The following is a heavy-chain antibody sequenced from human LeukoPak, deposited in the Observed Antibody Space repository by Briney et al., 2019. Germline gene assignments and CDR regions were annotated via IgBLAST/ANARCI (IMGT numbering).Heavy chain of an antibody. CDR2: INHSGST. D-gene: IGHD3-22*01. J-gene: IGHJ4*02. V-gene: IGHV4-34*01. CDR3: ARTGRYYDSSGYYMHY. Sequence: SETLSLTCAVYGGSFSGYYWSWIRQPPGKGLEWIGEINHSGSTNYNPSLKSRVTISVDTSKNQFSLKLSSVTAADTAVYYCARTGRYYDSSGYYMHYWGQGTLVTVSS. CDR1: GGSFSGYY.